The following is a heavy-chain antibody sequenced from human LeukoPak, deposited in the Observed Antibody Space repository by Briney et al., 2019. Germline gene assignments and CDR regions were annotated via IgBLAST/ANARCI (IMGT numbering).Heavy chain of an antibody. CDR1: EFTGFTFSGSA. CDR3: AKFSPYGGNSY. CDR2: ISGSGAAT. V-gene: IGHV3-23*01. Sequence: PGGSLRLSCAASEFTGFTFSGSAMSWVRQAPGKGLEWDSAISGSGAATFSADSVKGRFTISRDNSKNTLYLPMNSLKVEDTALYYCAKFSPYGGNSYWGQGTLVTVSS. D-gene: IGHD4-23*01. J-gene: IGHJ1*01.